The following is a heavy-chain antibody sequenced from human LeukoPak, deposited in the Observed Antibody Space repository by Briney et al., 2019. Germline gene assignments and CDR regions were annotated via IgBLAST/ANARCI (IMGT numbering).Heavy chain of an antibody. Sequence: GGSLRLSCAASGFTFSSYGMHWVRQAPGKGLEWVAFIRYDGSNKYYADSVKSRFTISRDNSKNTLYLQMNSLSAEDTAVYYCAKAGYSSSWYGGPVDYWGQGTLVTVSS. CDR2: IRYDGSNK. J-gene: IGHJ4*02. CDR1: GFTFSSYG. D-gene: IGHD6-13*01. V-gene: IGHV3-30*02. CDR3: AKAGYSSSWYGGPVDY.